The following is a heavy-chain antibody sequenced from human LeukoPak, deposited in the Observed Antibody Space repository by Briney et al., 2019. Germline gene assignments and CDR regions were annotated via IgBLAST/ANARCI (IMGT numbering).Heavy chain of an antibody. CDR2: IYYSGST. CDR3: ARDDYGDYFGIFDY. V-gene: IGHV4-39*07. Sequence: SETLSLTCTVSGGSISSSSYYWGWIRQPPGKGLEWIGSIYYSGSTYYNPSLKSRVTISVDTSKNQFSLKLSSVTAADTAVYYCARDDYGDYFGIFDYWGQGTLVTVSS. D-gene: IGHD4-17*01. J-gene: IGHJ4*02. CDR1: GGSISSSSYY.